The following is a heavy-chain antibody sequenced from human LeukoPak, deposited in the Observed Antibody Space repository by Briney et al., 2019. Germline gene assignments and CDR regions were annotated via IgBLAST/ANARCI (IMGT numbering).Heavy chain of an antibody. D-gene: IGHD3-10*01. CDR2: VTYDRRTE. CDR3: ARAGSHWHYVY. J-gene: IGHJ4*02. CDR1: GFTFSRYG. Sequence: GGSLRLSCLASGFTFSRYGFHWVRQAPGKGPEWVAGVTYDRRTEFYADSVKGRFTLSRDNSKNAVYLQMNSLRTEDTAVYYCARAGSHWHYVYWGQGTVVTVSS. V-gene: IGHV3-30*03.